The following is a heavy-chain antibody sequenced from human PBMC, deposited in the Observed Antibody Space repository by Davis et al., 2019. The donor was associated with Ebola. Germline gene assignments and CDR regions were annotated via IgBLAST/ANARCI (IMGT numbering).Heavy chain of an antibody. V-gene: IGHV1-24*01. CDR1: GYTLTELS. CDR3: ARGYCSGGSCYSIGYYYGMDV. Sequence: ASVKVSCKVSGYTLTELSMHWVRQAPGKGLEWMGGFDPEDGETIYAQKFQGWVTMTRDTSISTAYMELSSLRSEDTAVYYCARGYCSGGSCYSIGYYYGMDVWGQGTTVSVSS. D-gene: IGHD2-15*01. CDR2: FDPEDGET. J-gene: IGHJ6*02.